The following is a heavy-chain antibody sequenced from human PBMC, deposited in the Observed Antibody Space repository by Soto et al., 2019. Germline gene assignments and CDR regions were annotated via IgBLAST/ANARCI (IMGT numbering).Heavy chain of an antibody. Sequence: QVQLVESGGGVVQPGRSLRLSCAASGFTFSSYGMHWVRQAPGKGLEWVAVISYDGSNKYYADSVKGRFTISTDNSKNTLYLQMNSLRAEDTAVYYCAKDLGGGYYGSGSYPDCWGQGTLVTVSS. D-gene: IGHD3-10*01. J-gene: IGHJ4*02. CDR2: ISYDGSNK. CDR1: GFTFSSYG. CDR3: AKDLGGGYYGSGSYPDC. V-gene: IGHV3-30*18.